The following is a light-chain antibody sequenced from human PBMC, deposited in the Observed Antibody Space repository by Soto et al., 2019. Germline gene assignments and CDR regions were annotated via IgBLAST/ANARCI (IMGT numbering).Light chain of an antibody. CDR1: SSDVGGYNY. V-gene: IGLV2-8*01. J-gene: IGLJ2*01. CDR2: EVT. Sequence: QSVLTQPPSASGSPGQSVTISCTGASSDVGGYNYVSWYQQYPGKAPKLIIYEVTKRPSDGPDRFSGSKSGNTASLTVSGLQGEDEADYYCSSYAGSNNLVFGGGTKLTVL. CDR3: SSYAGSNNLV.